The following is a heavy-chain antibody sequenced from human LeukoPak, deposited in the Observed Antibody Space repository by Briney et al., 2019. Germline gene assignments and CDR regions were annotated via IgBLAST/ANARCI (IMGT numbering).Heavy chain of an antibody. CDR3: ARYKGYYYYYGMDV. CDR1: GGSISSYY. D-gene: IGHD1-14*01. J-gene: IGHJ6*02. CDR2: IYYSGST. V-gene: IGHV4-59*01. Sequence: PSETLSLTCTVSGGSISSYYWSWIRQPPGKGLEWIGYIYYSGSTNYNPSLKSRVTISVDTSKNQFSLKLSSVTAADTAVYYCARYKGYYYYYGMDVWGQGTTVTVSS.